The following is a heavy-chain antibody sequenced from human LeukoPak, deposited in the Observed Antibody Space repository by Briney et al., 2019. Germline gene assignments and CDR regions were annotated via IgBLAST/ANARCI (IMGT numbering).Heavy chain of an antibody. Sequence: ASVKVSCKASGYTFSNYDINWVRQATGQGLEWMGWMNPNSGNTGYAQKFQGRVTMTRNTPISTAYMELGSLRSEDTAVYYCAKVSPSGTAIDFDYWGQGTLVTVSS. V-gene: IGHV1-8*01. D-gene: IGHD6-13*01. CDR3: AKVSPSGTAIDFDY. J-gene: IGHJ4*02. CDR1: GYTFSNYD. CDR2: MNPNSGNT.